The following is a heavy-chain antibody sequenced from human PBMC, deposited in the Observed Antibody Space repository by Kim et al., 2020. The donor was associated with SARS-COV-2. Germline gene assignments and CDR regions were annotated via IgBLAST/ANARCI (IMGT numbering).Heavy chain of an antibody. J-gene: IGHJ4*02. D-gene: IGHD6-13*01. CDR1: GFTFSSYW. CDR2: IKQDGSEK. Sequence: GGSLRLSCAPSGFTFSSYWMTWVRQAPGKGLEWVATIKQDGSEKYYVDSVKGRSTISRDNAKNSLYLQMDSLRAEDTAVYYCSRGGRSWDYWGQGTLVTVSS. CDR3: SRGGRSWDY. V-gene: IGHV3-7*03.